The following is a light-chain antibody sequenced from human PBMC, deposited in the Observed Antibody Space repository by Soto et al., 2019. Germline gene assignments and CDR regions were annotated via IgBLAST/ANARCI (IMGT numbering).Light chain of an antibody. Sequence: QAVVTQEPSLTVSPGGTVTLTCGSSTGGVTSGHYPYWFQQKPGQAPRTLIYDTSNKHSWTPARFSGSLLGGKAALTLSGAQPEDEAEYYCLLSYSDARSVFGGGTQLTVL. V-gene: IGLV7-46*01. CDR2: DTS. CDR1: TGGVTSGHY. J-gene: IGLJ2*01. CDR3: LLSYSDARSV.